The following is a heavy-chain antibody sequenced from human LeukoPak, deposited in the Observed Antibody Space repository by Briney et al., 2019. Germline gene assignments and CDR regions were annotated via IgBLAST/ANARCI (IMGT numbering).Heavy chain of an antibody. D-gene: IGHD6-13*01. CDR1: GYTFTDYY. CDR3: ARGRLVGQQLPLEFDY. V-gene: IGHV1-69*04. J-gene: IGHJ4*02. CDR2: IIPILGVA. Sequence: GASVKVSCKTSGYTFTDYYLHWVRQAPGQGLEWMGRIIPILGVANYAQKFQGRVTITADKSTSTAYMELSSLRSEDTAVYYCARGRLVGQQLPLEFDYWGQGTLVTVSS.